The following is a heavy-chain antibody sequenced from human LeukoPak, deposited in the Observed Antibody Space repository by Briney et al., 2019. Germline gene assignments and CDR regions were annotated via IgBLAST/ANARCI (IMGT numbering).Heavy chain of an antibody. CDR1: GFTFSSYA. CDR2: ISSNGGST. J-gene: IGHJ4*02. CDR3: ARSSGWFLSVVDY. Sequence: GGSLRLSCAASGFTFSSYAMSWVRQAPGKGLEYVSAISSNGGSTYYANSVKGRFTISRDNSKNTLYLQMGSLRAEDMAVYYCARSSGWFLSVVDYWGQGTLVTVSS. D-gene: IGHD6-19*01. V-gene: IGHV3-64*01.